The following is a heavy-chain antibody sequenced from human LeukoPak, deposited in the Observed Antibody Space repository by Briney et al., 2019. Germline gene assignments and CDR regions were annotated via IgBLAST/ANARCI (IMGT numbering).Heavy chain of an antibody. CDR2: INWNGGST. J-gene: IGHJ4*02. D-gene: IGHD3-22*01. V-gene: IGHV3-20*01. CDR1: GFTFSSYW. Sequence: GGSLRLSCAASGFTFSSYWMSWVRQAPGKGLEWVSGINWNGGSTGYADSVKGRFTISRDNAKNSLYLQMNSLRAEDTALYHCARTYYYDSSGSPGDYWGQGTLVTVSS. CDR3: ARTYYYDSSGSPGDY.